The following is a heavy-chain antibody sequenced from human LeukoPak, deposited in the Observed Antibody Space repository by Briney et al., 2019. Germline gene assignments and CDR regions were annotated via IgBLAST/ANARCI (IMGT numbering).Heavy chain of an antibody. V-gene: IGHV3-30*02. CDR2: IRYDGSNK. CDR1: GFTFSSYG. CDR3: VRGGSPPTSTWSLDE. J-gene: IGHJ4*02. Sequence: GGSLRLSCAASGFTFSSYGMHWVRQAPGKGLEWVAFIRYDGSNKYYADSVKGRFTMSRDNSKNTLYLQMDSLTIEDTAVYYCVRGGSPPTSTWSLDEWGQGTLVSVSS. D-gene: IGHD2-2*01.